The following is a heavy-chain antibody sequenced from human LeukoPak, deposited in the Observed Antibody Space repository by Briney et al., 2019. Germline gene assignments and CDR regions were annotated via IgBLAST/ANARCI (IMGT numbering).Heavy chain of an antibody. CDR3: AKDMGVGATTWDFDY. CDR2: ISWNSGSI. J-gene: IGHJ4*02. D-gene: IGHD1-26*01. V-gene: IGHV3-9*01. CDR1: GFTFSSYS. Sequence: GGSLRLSCAASGFTFSSYSMNWVRQAPGKGLEWVSGISWNSGSIGYADSVKGRFTISRDNAKNSLYLQMNSLRAEDTALYYCAKDMGVGATTWDFDYWGQGTLVTVSS.